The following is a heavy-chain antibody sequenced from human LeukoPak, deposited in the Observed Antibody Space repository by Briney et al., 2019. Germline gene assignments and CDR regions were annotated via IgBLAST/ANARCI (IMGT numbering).Heavy chain of an antibody. Sequence: SGPTLVKPTQTLTLTCTFSGFSLSTSGVGVGWIRQPPGKALEWLALIYWDDDKRYSPSLKSRLTITKDTSKNQVVLTMTNMDPVDTATYYCARIPRPSTIVVVTANWFDPWGQGTLVTVSS. CDR3: ARIPRPSTIVVVTANWFDP. CDR1: GFSLSTSGVG. V-gene: IGHV2-5*02. D-gene: IGHD2-21*02. CDR2: IYWDDDK. J-gene: IGHJ5*02.